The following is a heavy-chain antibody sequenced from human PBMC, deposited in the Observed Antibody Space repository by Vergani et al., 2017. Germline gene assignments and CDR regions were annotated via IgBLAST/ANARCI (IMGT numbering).Heavy chain of an antibody. Sequence: QVQLVESGGGVVQPGRSLRLSCAASGSTFSKYGMHWVRKAPGKGLEWVAVTGYDGNNKQYADSVKGRFTISRDNSKSTMYLQMNSLRDEDTGVYYCARDLRLLYNRFDPWGQGALVTVSS. J-gene: IGHJ5*02. CDR3: ARDLRLLYNRFDP. V-gene: IGHV3-33*01. CDR2: TGYDGNNK. CDR1: GSTFSKYG. D-gene: IGHD1-14*01.